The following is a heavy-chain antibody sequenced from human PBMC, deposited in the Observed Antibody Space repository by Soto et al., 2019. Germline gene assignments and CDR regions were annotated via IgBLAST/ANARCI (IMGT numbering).Heavy chain of an antibody. D-gene: IGHD6-13*01. Sequence: GFLRLSCAAAGFTFSSYAMNWVRTAPGKGLEWVSAISGTGGRTYYADSVKGRFTISRDNSQNTLYLHMNSLRAEDTAVYYCAKDGNIAAGEDYWGQGTLVTVSS. CDR1: GFTFSSYA. CDR3: AKDGNIAAGEDY. CDR2: ISGTGGRT. V-gene: IGHV3-23*01. J-gene: IGHJ4*02.